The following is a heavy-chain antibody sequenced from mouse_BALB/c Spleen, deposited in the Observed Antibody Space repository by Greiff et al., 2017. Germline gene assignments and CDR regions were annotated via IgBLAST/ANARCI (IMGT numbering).Heavy chain of an antibody. CDR3: ARLTGTWAMDY. CDR1: GFNIKDTY. V-gene: IGHV14-3*02. D-gene: IGHD4-1*01. J-gene: IGHJ4*01. Sequence: VQLQQSGAELVKPGASVKLSCTASGFNIKDTYMHWVKQRPEQGLEWIGRIDPANGNTKYDPKFQGKATITADTSSNTAYLQLSSLTSEDTAVYYCARLTGTWAMDYWGQGTSVTVSS. CDR2: IDPANGNT.